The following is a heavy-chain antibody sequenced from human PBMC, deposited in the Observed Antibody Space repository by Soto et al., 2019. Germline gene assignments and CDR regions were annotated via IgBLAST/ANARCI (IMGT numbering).Heavy chain of an antibody. CDR3: ARDYYDSSGYYDAVDY. CDR2: INPNSGGT. V-gene: IGHV1-2*02. J-gene: IGHJ4*02. Sequence: ASVKVSCKASGYTFTGYYMHWVRQAPGQGLEWMGWINPNSGGTNYAQKFQGRVTMTRDTPISTAYMELSRLRSDDTAVYYCARDYYDSSGYYDAVDYWGQGTLVTVSS. CDR1: GYTFTGYY. D-gene: IGHD3-22*01.